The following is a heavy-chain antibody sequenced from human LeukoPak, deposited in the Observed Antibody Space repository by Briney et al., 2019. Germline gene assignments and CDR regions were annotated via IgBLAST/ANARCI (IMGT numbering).Heavy chain of an antibody. CDR2: IWYDGSNK. CDR3: ARDLITMVRGIPPGFDY. J-gene: IGHJ4*02. Sequence: PGGSLRLSCAASGFTFSSYGMHWVRQAPGKGLEWVAVIWYDGSNKYYADSVKGRFTISRDNSKNTLYLQMNSLRAEDTAVYYCARDLITMVRGIPPGFDYWGQGTLATVSS. D-gene: IGHD3-10*01. V-gene: IGHV3-33*01. CDR1: GFTFSSYG.